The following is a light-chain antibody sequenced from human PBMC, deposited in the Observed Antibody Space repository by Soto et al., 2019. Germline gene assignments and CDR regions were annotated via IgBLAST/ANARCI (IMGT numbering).Light chain of an antibody. CDR3: QQYYSTPPT. V-gene: IGKV4-1*01. J-gene: IGKJ1*01. Sequence: DIVMTQSPDSLAVSLGERATINCKSSQSVLYSSNNKNYLAWYQQKPGQPPKLLIYWASTRESGVPARFSGSGSGTDFPLTISSLQAEDVAVYYCQQYYSTPPTFGQGTKVEIK. CDR2: WAS. CDR1: QSVLYSSNNKNY.